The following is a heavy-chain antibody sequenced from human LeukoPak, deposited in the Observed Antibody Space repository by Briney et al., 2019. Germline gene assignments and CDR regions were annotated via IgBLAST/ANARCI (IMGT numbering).Heavy chain of an antibody. J-gene: IGHJ3*01. CDR3: AKDIVPNYGSTFDF. D-gene: IGHD1-7*01. V-gene: IGHV3-23*01. CDR1: GFTFSTVA. CDR2: ISDSGGIT. Sequence: GGSLRLSCAASGFTFSTVAMNWVRHGPGKGLEWVAVISDSGGITYYADSLKGRFTISRDNSKNTLYLQMNSLRADDTAVYYCAKDIVPNYGSTFDFWGQGTMVTVSS.